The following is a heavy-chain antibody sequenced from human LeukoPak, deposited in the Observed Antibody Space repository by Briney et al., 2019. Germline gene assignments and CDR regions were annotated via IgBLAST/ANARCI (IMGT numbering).Heavy chain of an antibody. Sequence: GGSLRLSGAASGFTFSSYTLNWVRQAPGKGLEWVSSISSSSIYIYYADSVKGRFTISRDNAKKSLYLQMNSLRAEDTAVYYCARDLVYYDSSGADYWGQGTLVTVSS. J-gene: IGHJ4*02. V-gene: IGHV3-21*01. CDR3: ARDLVYYDSSGADY. CDR1: GFTFSSYT. D-gene: IGHD3-22*01. CDR2: ISSSSIYI.